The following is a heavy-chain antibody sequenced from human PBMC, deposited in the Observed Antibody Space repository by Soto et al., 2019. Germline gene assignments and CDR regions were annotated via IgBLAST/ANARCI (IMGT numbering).Heavy chain of an antibody. CDR1: GYTFTGYY. J-gene: IGHJ4*02. Sequence: ASVKVSCKASGYTFTGYYMHWVRQAPGQGLEWMGWINPNSGGTNYAQKFQGRVTMTRDTSISTAYRELSRLRSDDTAVYYCARQGSSRYDFWSGYPYYFDYWGQGTLVTVSS. CDR2: INPNSGGT. CDR3: ARQGSSRYDFWSGYPYYFDY. D-gene: IGHD3-3*01. V-gene: IGHV1-2*02.